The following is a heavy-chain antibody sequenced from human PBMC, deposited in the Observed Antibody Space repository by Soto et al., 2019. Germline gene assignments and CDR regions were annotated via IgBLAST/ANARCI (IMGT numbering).Heavy chain of an antibody. D-gene: IGHD2-8*02. V-gene: IGHV3-30*18. CDR3: TKDYEDHLVRGWFDP. Sequence: QVHLVESGGGVVQSERSLRLSCAASAFSFNSYGLHWVRQAPGKGLEWVAHISHDGSDKYYADSVKGRFTISRDDSKNTLYLQMNSLTPEDTAVYYCTKDYEDHLVRGWFDPWGQGTLVTVSS. J-gene: IGHJ5*02. CDR2: ISHDGSDK. CDR1: AFSFNSYG.